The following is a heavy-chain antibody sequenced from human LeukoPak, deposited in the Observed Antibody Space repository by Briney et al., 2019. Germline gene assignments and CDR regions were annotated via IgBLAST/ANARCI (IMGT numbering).Heavy chain of an antibody. D-gene: IGHD6-19*01. CDR1: GFTFSNAW. CDR3: TGRYSSGWYGSDY. Sequence: PGGSLRLSCAASGFTFSNAWMSWVRQAPGKGLKWVGRIKSKTDGGTTDYAAPVKGRFTISRDDSKNTLYLQMNSLKTEDTAVYYCTGRYSSGWYGSDYWGQGTLVTVSS. V-gene: IGHV3-15*01. J-gene: IGHJ4*02. CDR2: IKSKTDGGTT.